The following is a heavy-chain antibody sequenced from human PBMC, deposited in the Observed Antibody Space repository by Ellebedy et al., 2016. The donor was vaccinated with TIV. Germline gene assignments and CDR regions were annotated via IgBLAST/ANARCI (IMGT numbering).Heavy chain of an antibody. Sequence: LRLSCTVSGSSISTGGYYWTWIRQHPGKGLEWIGYIYYSGSTYYNPSHKSRLTISVHTSKNQFSLKLTSVTAADTAVYYCARCYNWFDPWGQGTLVTVSS. J-gene: IGHJ5*02. CDR3: ARCYNWFDP. V-gene: IGHV4-31*03. CDR1: GSSISTGGYY. CDR2: IYYSGST.